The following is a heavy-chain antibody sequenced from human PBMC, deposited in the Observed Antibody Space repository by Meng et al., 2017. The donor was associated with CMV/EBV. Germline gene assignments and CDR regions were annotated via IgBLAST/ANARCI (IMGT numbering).Heavy chain of an antibody. J-gene: IGHJ5*02. V-gene: IGHV4-30-4*08. D-gene: IGHD2-15*01. CDR3: ARVYCSGGSCYGNWFDP. Sequence: QGALQESGPGLVKPSQTLSLTCTVSGGSISSGDYYWSWIRQPPGKGLEWIGYIYYSGSTYYNPSLKSRVTISVDTSKNQFSLKLSSVTAADTAVYYCARVYCSGGSCYGNWFDPWGQGTLVTVSS. CDR1: GGSISSGDYY. CDR2: IYYSGST.